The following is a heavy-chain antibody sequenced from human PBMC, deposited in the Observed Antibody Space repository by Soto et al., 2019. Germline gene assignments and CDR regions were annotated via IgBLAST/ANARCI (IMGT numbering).Heavy chain of an antibody. CDR3: ARAPGGYSSSSEVPWFDP. J-gene: IGHJ5*02. CDR2: IDPDGSDT. Sequence: GGSLRLSCAASGFAFSRFPMHWVRQAPGKGLVWVSRIDPDGSDTTYADSVKGRFTISRDNAKNIVYLQMSSLRAEDTALYYCARAPGGYSSSSEVPWFDPWGQGTLVTVSS. D-gene: IGHD6-6*01. CDR1: GFAFSRFP. V-gene: IGHV3-74*01.